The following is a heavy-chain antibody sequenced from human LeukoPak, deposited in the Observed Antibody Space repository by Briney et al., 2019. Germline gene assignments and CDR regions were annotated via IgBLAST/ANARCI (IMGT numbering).Heavy chain of an antibody. V-gene: IGHV1-69*05. D-gene: IGHD3-22*01. CDR2: IIPIFGTA. CDR3: ARKLKEEYYYDSSGYHSGGEAFDI. CDR1: GGTFSSYA. Sequence: GASVKVSCKASGGTFSSYAISWVRQAPGQGLEWMGGIIPIFGTANYAQKFQGRVTITTDESTSTAYMELSSLRSEDTAVYYCARKLKEEYYYDSSGYHSGGEAFDIWGQGTMVTVSS. J-gene: IGHJ3*02.